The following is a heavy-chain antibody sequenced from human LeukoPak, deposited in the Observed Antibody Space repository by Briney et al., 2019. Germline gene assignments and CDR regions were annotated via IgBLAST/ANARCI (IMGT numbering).Heavy chain of an antibody. V-gene: IGHV3-7*01. CDR1: GFTFNTHE. J-gene: IGHJ4*02. D-gene: IGHD5/OR15-5a*01. CDR2: TKHEGGEK. Sequence: GGSLRLSCAASGFTFNTHEMNWVRQAPGKGLEWVANTKHEGGEKYYVDSVKGRFIISRDDAMNSVYLQMNSLRVEDTAVYYCSRDRGSTWGQGTLVTVSS. CDR3: SRDRGST.